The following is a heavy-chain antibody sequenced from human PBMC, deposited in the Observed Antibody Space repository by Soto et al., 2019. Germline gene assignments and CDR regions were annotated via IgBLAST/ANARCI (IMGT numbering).Heavy chain of an antibody. Sequence: QVQLVQSGAEVKKPGASVKVSCKASGYSFSDYDINWVRQATGQGPEWMGWMNPNSGNTGYAQKFQGRVTMTRNTSINPAYMELSSLASEDTAVYYCARDNRYNWNDEGWFDPWGQGTLVTVSS. CDR3: ARDNRYNWNDEGWFDP. CDR1: GYSFSDYD. V-gene: IGHV1-8*01. D-gene: IGHD1-20*01. CDR2: MNPNSGNT. J-gene: IGHJ5*02.